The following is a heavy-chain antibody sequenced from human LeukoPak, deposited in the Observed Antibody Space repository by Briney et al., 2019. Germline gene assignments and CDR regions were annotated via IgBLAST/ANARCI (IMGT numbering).Heavy chain of an antibody. CDR3: ARDKGGAVPSSHAFDI. Sequence: PSETLSLTCAVYGGSFSGYYWSWIRQPPGKGLEWIGEINHSGSTNYNPSLKSRVTISVDTSKNQFSLKLSSVTAADTAVYYCARDKGGAVPSSHAFDIWGQGTMVTVSS. CDR1: GGSFSGYY. D-gene: IGHD6-19*01. J-gene: IGHJ3*02. V-gene: IGHV4-34*01. CDR2: INHSGST.